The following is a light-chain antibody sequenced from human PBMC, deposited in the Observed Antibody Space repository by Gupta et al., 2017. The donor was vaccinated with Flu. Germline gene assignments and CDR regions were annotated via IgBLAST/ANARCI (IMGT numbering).Light chain of an antibody. J-gene: IGLJ2*01. V-gene: IGLV4-69*01. Sequence: QPVLTQSPSASASLGTSVKLTCTLSSGHSSYAIAWHQQQPEKGPRYLMKVNSDGSHSMGDGIPDRFSGSSSGAERYLTISSLQSEDEADYYCQTWGTGIVVFGGGTKLTVL. CDR2: VNSDGSH. CDR3: QTWGTGIVV. CDR1: SGHSSYA.